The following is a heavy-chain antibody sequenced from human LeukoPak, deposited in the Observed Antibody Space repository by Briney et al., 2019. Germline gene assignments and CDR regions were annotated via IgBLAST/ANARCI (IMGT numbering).Heavy chain of an antibody. CDR3: VRGRGAGPGAHFDY. CDR2: ISNTGDFI. J-gene: IGHJ4*02. Sequence: GSLRLSCAASGLTFSDEYMSWIRQAPGKGLEWVSYISNTGDFIAYADSVKGRFTMSRDNAKNSLHLQMNSLRAEDAAAYYCVRGRGAGPGAHFDYWGQGTLVTVSS. CDR1: GLTFSDEY. D-gene: IGHD3-10*01. V-gene: IGHV3-11*01.